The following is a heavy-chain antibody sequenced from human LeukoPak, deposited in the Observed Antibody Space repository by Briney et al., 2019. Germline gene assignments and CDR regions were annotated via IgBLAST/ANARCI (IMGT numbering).Heavy chain of an antibody. V-gene: IGHV1-8*01. CDR2: MNPNSGNT. J-gene: IGHJ5*02. CDR3: ARGKENGWTTGGFDP. CDR1: GDTFIGYD. D-gene: IGHD1-14*01. Sequence: ASVKVSCKASGDTFIGYDINWVRQTTGQGLEWMGWMNPNSGNTGYAQKFQGRDTMTRNTSISTAYMELSSQRSEYTALYYFARGKENGWTTGGFDPWGQGTLGTVSS.